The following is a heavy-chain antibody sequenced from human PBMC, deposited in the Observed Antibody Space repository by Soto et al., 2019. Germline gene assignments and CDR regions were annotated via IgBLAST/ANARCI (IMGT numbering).Heavy chain of an antibody. CDR2: ISYDGSNK. CDR1: GFTFSSYG. V-gene: IGHV3-30*18. D-gene: IGHD6-19*01. CDR3: VKDGSSGWPYFYDLDD. Sequence: PGGSLRLSCAASGFTFSSYGMHWVRQAPGKGLEWVAVISYDGSNKYYADSVKGRFTISRYNSKNTLYLQMSSLRAEDTAVYYCVKDGSSGWPYFYDLDDWGHGTTVTVSS. J-gene: IGHJ6*02.